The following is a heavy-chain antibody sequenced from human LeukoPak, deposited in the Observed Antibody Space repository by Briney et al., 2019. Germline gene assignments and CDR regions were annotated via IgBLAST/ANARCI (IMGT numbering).Heavy chain of an antibody. J-gene: IGHJ4*02. D-gene: IGHD3-16*02. CDR1: GGSISSYY. V-gene: IGHV4-59*01. Sequence: SETLSLTCTVSGGSISSYYWSWIRQPPGKGLEWIGYIYYSGSTNYNPSLKSRVTISVDTSKNQFSLKLSSVTAADTAVYYCAREIRLGELSFFDYWGQGTRVTVSS. CDR2: IYYSGST. CDR3: AREIRLGELSFFDY.